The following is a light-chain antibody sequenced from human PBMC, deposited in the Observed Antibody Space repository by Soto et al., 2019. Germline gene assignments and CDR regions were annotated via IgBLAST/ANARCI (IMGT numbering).Light chain of an antibody. CDR1: QTVSNTY. V-gene: IGKV3-15*01. CDR2: DAS. CDR3: QQYNNWPPWT. J-gene: IGKJ1*01. Sequence: EIVLTQFPGALSLSPGERVTLSCRASQTVSNTYLAWYQQKPGQAPRLLIYDASTRATGIPARFSGSGSGTEFTLTISGLQSEDFAVYYCQQYNNWPPWTFGQGTKLEIK.